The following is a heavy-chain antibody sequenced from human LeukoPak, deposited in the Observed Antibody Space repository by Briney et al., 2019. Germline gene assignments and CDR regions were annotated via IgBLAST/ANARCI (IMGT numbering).Heavy chain of an antibody. CDR2: IYHSGST. V-gene: IGHV4-38-2*02. J-gene: IGHJ4*02. CDR1: GYSISSGYY. D-gene: IGHD5-12*01. CDR3: ARAARYSGYSTDY. Sequence: SETLSLTCTVSGYSISSGYYWGWIRQPPGKGLEWIGSIYHSGSTYYNPSLKSRVTISVDTSKNQFSLKLSSVTAADTAVYYCARAARYSGYSTDYWGQGTLVTVFS.